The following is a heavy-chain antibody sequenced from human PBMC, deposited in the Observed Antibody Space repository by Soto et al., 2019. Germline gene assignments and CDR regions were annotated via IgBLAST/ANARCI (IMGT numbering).Heavy chain of an antibody. V-gene: IGHV3-30*03. Sequence: GGSLRLSCAASGFIFSNYGMHWVRQAPGKGLEWVAIISYDGSNEYYADSVKGRFTISRDNAKNSLYLQMNSLRAEDTAVYYCARDGYCTNGVCYTSDYWGQGTLVTVSS. J-gene: IGHJ4*02. CDR1: GFIFSNYG. CDR2: ISYDGSNE. CDR3: ARDGYCTNGVCYTSDY. D-gene: IGHD2-8*01.